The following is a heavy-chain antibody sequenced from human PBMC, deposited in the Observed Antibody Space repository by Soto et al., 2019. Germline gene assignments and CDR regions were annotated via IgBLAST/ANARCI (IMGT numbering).Heavy chain of an antibody. CDR3: ARGHIPVYGPVPDYFDS. V-gene: IGHV4-34*02. CDR2: VTHSGST. Sequence: QVHLQQWGAGLLKPSETLSLTCGVYGGSLRGSYWSWIRQPPGKALEWLGKVTHSGSTTFNPSLKSRVSVSVDTSDNQFSLKLTSVTAADTAVHYCARGHIPVYGPVPDYFDSWGQGTLVTVSS. CDR1: GGSLRGSY. D-gene: IGHD2-21*01. J-gene: IGHJ4*02.